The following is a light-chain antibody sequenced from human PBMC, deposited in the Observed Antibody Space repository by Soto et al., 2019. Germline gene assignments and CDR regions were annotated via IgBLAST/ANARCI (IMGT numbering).Light chain of an antibody. CDR3: QQYNSYWT. V-gene: IGKV1-5*03. J-gene: IGKJ1*01. CDR1: QSISSW. CDR2: KAS. Sequence: DIQMTQSPSTLSASVGYRFTIICRASQSISSWLAWYQQKPGKAPKLLIYKASSLESGVPSRFSGSGSGTEFTLTISSLQPDDFATYYCQQYNSYWTFGQGTTGDIK.